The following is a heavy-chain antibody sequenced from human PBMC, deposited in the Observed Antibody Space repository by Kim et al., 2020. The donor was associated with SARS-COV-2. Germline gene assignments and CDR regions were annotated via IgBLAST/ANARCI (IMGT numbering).Heavy chain of an antibody. CDR2: IWYDGSNE. D-gene: IGHD6-19*01. V-gene: IGHV3-33*06. J-gene: IGHJ4*02. CDR1: GFTFNSRA. CDR3: AKVGSVRDGYSRVDY. Sequence: GGSLRLSCAASGFTFNSRAMHWVRQAPGKGLEWVAIIWYDGSNEDYADSVKGRFTISRDSSKNTVYLQMNSLRAEDTAVYYCAKVGSVRDGYSRVDYWGQGPLVPLPS.